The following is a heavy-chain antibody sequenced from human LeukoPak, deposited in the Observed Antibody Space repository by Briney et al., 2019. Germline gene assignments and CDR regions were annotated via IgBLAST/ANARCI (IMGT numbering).Heavy chain of an antibody. CDR2: IIPIFGTA. CDR3: ARGTLLWFGELSGWFDP. V-gene: IGHV1-69*05. Sequence: GSSVKVSCKASGGTFSSYDISWVRQAPGQGLERMGGIIPIFGTANYAQKFQGRVTITTDESTSTAYMELSSLRSEDTAVYYCARGTLLWFGELSGWFDPWGQGTLVTVSS. CDR1: GGTFSSYD. J-gene: IGHJ5*02. D-gene: IGHD3-10*01.